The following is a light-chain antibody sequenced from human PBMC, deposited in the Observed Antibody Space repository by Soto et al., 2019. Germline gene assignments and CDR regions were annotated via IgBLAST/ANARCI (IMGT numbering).Light chain of an antibody. J-gene: IGKJ2*01. CDR1: QSISSW. V-gene: IGKV1-5*01. Sequence: DIQMPQSPSTLSASVGDRVTITCRASQSISSWLAWYQQKPGKAPKFLIYDASSLESGVPSRFSGSGSGTEFTLTISSLQPDDFATYYCQQYDSYSGYTFGQGTKLEIK. CDR3: QQYDSYSGYT. CDR2: DAS.